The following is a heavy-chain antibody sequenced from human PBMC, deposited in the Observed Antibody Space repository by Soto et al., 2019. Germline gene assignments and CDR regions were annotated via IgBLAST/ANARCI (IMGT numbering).Heavy chain of an antibody. Sequence: PSQTLSLTCAISRDSVSSNSAAWSWIRQSPSRGLEWLGRTFYRSKWYNDYAVSVESRITISPDTSKNQFSLQLNSVTPEDTAVYYCARLSWNTVPAWGQGTLVTVSS. CDR2: TFYRSKWYN. CDR3: ARLSWNTVPA. D-gene: IGHD4-17*01. CDR1: RDSVSSNSAA. V-gene: IGHV6-1*01. J-gene: IGHJ5*02.